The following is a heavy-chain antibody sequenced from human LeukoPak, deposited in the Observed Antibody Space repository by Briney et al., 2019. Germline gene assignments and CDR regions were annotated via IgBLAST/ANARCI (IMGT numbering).Heavy chain of an antibody. J-gene: IGHJ4*02. Sequence: GASVKVSCKASGYTFSSYGINWVRQAPGQGLEWMGWISASNGDTDYAQKVQGRVTMTTDTSTSTAYTELRSLRSDDTAVYYCARGGYCSGGSCYSRLMCDFWGQGTLVTVSS. CDR3: ARGGYCSGGSCYSRLMCDF. CDR1: GYTFSSYG. D-gene: IGHD2-15*01. V-gene: IGHV1-18*01. CDR2: ISASNGDT.